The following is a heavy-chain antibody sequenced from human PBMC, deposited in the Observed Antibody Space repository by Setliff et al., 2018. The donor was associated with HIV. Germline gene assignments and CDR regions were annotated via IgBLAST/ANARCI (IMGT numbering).Heavy chain of an antibody. CDR1: GYTFTSYA. D-gene: IGHD3-10*01. J-gene: IGHJ4*02. CDR3: ARDGYYGSGSFPQQIFDY. V-gene: IGHV7-4-1*02. Sequence: ASVKVSCKASGYTFTSYAMNWVRQAPGQGLEWMGWINTNTGNATYAQGFTGRFVSHLDTSVSTAYLQISSLKAEDAAVYYCARDGYYGSGSFPQQIFDYWGQGTLVTVSS. CDR2: INTNTGNA.